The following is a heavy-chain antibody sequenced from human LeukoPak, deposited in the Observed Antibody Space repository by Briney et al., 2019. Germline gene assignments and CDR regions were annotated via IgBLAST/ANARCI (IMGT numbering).Heavy chain of an antibody. J-gene: IGHJ4*02. Sequence: GGSLRLSCAASGFTFSSYWMHWVRQAPGKGLVWVSRISSDGSSTSYADSVKGRFTISRDNAKNTLYLQMNSLRAEDTAVYYCAKRAGTTSDDYWGQGTLVTVSS. V-gene: IGHV3-74*01. CDR1: GFTFSSYW. CDR3: AKRAGTTSDDY. CDR2: ISSDGSST. D-gene: IGHD1-1*01.